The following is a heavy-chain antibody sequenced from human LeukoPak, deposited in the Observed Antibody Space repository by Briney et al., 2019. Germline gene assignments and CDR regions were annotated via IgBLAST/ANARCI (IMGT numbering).Heavy chain of an antibody. CDR1: GFAFSKDV. V-gene: IGHV3-23*01. CDR2: ISDSGDKT. CDR3: AKDLGDY. D-gene: IGHD7-27*01. Sequence: PGGSLRLSCAASGFAFSKDVMAWVRQAPGMGLTWVSTISDSGDKTYYADAVKGRFTISRDNSRSTLYLQLDSLRAEDTAVYYCAKDLGDYWGQGTLVTVSS. J-gene: IGHJ4*02.